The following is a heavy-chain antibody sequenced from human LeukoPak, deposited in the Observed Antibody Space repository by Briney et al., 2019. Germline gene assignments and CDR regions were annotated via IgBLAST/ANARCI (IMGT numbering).Heavy chain of an antibody. Sequence: GGSLRLSCAASGFTFSSCSMNWARQAPGKGLEWVASINHNGNVNYYVDSVKGRFTISRDNAKNSLYLQMSNLRAEDTAVYFCARGGGLDVWGQGATVTVSS. CDR1: GFTFSSCS. V-gene: IGHV3-7*03. CDR2: INHNGNVN. J-gene: IGHJ6*02. D-gene: IGHD3-16*01. CDR3: ARGGGLDV.